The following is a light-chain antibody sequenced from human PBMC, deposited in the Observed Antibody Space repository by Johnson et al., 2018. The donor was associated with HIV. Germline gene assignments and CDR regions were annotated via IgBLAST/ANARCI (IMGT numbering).Light chain of an antibody. V-gene: IGLV1-51*02. CDR1: SSNIGKNY. CDR2: ENN. J-gene: IGLJ1*01. CDR3: GTWDSSLSAYV. Sequence: SVLTQPPSVSAAPGQKVTISCPGSSSNIGKNYVSWYQQLPGTAPKVLIYENNKRPSGIPDRFSGSKSGASATLGITGLQTGDEADYYCGTWDSSLSAYVFGTGTKVTVL.